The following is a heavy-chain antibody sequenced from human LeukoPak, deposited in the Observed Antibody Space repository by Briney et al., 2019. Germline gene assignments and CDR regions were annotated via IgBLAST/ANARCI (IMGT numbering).Heavy chain of an antibody. D-gene: IGHD4-17*01. CDR1: GFNITSNY. CDR3: ARDGAGDYLNFAY. Sequence: PGGSLRLSCAASGFNITSNYMNWVRQAPGKGLEWVAIIYSGGFTYYRDSVKGRFTIYRDNSKNTVYLQMNSLRAEDTAVYYCARDGAGDYLNFAYWGQGTLVTVSS. J-gene: IGHJ4*02. V-gene: IGHV3-66*01. CDR2: IYSGGFT.